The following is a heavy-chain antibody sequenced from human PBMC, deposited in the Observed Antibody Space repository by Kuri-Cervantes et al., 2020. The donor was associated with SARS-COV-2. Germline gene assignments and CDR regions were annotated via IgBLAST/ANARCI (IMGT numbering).Heavy chain of an antibody. CDR2: FDPEDGET. Sequence: ASVKVSCKVSGYTLTELSMHWVRQAPGKGLEWMGGFDPEDGETTYAQKFQGRVTLTEDTSTDTAYMELSSLRSEDTAVYYCARGIAYCGGDCYFDYWGQGTLVTVSS. D-gene: IGHD2-21*02. CDR3: ARGIAYCGGDCYFDY. V-gene: IGHV1-24*01. CDR1: GYTLTELS. J-gene: IGHJ4*02.